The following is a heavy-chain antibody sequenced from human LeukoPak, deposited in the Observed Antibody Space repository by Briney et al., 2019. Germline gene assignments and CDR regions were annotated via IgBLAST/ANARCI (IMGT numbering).Heavy chain of an antibody. D-gene: IGHD1-26*01. CDR1: GGSISSYY. J-gene: IGHJ4*02. CDR3: ARTRGYYGTSMDY. CDR2: IYYSGST. Sequence: SVTLSLTCTVSGGSISSYYWSWIRQPPGKGLEWIGYIYYSGSTNYNPSLKSRVTISVDTSKNQFSLKLSSVTAADTAVYYCARTRGYYGTSMDYWGQGTLVTVSS. V-gene: IGHV4-59*08.